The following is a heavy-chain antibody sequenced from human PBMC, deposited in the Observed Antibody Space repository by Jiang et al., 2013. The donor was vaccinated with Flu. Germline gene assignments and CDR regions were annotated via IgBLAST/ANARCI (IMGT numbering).Heavy chain of an antibody. CDR2: INPNSGGT. J-gene: IGHJ4*02. CDR3: ARSRSDSSGYGAVDY. CDR1: GYTFTGYY. D-gene: IGHD6-19*01. Sequence: SVKVSCKASGYTFTGYYMHWVRQAPGQGLEWMGWINPNSGGTNYAQKFQGRVTMTRDTSISTAYMELSRLRSDDTAVYYCARSRSDSSGYGAVDYWGQGTLVTVSS. V-gene: IGHV1-2*02.